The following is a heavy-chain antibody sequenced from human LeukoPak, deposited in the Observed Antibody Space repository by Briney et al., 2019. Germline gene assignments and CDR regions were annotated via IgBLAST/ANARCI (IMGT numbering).Heavy chain of an antibody. CDR3: AGHHPRNTVDF. V-gene: IGHV4-59*08. CDR1: GGSISSYY. CDR2: SSDIGSI. D-gene: IGHD2-8*02. Sequence: SETLSLTCTVSGGSISSYYWSSIRQPPGKGLEWIAYSSDIGSINYNPSLKSRVTISLDTSKNQFSLKLSSVTAADTAVYYCAGHHPRNTVDFWGQGTLVTVSS. J-gene: IGHJ4*02.